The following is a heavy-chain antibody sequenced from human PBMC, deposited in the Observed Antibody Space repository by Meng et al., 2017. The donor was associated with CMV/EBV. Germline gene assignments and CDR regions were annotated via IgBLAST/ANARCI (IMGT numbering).Heavy chain of an antibody. V-gene: IGHV3-74*01. CDR1: GFTFSSYS. CDR3: ARGHISGYYYPD. CDR2: IYNDGSRT. D-gene: IGHD3-22*01. Sequence: GESLKISCAASGFTFSSYSMNWVRQAPGKGLVWVSRIYNDGSRTHYADSVEGRFTISRDNAKDTVYLQVDSLSVEDTAVYYCARGHISGYYYPDWGQGTLVTVSS. J-gene: IGHJ4*02.